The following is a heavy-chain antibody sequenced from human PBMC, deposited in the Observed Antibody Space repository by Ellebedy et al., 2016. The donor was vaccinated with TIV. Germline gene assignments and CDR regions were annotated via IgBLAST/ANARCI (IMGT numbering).Heavy chain of an antibody. Sequence: AAAVKVSCKASGYSLTSTGISWVRQAPGQGLEWMGWIGAYNGNTNYAQKFQGRVTMTTDTSTSTVYMDLRSLRSHATAVYYCARGLWFGDLDVWGQGTTVTVSS. J-gene: IGHJ6*02. CDR2: IGAYNGNT. D-gene: IGHD3-10*01. CDR1: GYSLTSTG. CDR3: ARGLWFGDLDV. V-gene: IGHV1-18*01.